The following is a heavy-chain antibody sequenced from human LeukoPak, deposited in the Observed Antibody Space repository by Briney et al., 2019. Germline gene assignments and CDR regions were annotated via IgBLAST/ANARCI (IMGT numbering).Heavy chain of an antibody. D-gene: IGHD2-2*03. J-gene: IGHJ3*02. CDR1: GFTFSTYG. V-gene: IGHV3-30*18. CDR3: AKGGYCSSSSCYQGVFDI. Sequence: GGSLRLSCAASGFTFSTYGMHWVRQAPGKGLEWRALLSYDGSNKYYADSVKGRFTISRDNSKNTVYLQMNSLRAEDTAVYYCAKGGYCSSSSCYQGVFDIWGQGTMVTVSS. CDR2: LSYDGSNK.